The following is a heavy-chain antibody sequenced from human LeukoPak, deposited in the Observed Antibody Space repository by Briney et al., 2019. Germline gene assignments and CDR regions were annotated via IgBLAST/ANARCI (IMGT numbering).Heavy chain of an antibody. CDR2: IGSSNVYT. Sequence: GGSLRLSCTASGLTFSDSYMSWIRQAPGKGLEWISKIGSSNVYTNYADSVKGRFTISRDNADNSLFLQMDSLRAEDTAVYYCARVYCSGGACNRYFFDFWGQGTLVTVSS. V-gene: IGHV3-11*06. CDR1: GLTFSDSY. CDR3: ARVYCSGGACNRYFFDF. J-gene: IGHJ4*02. D-gene: IGHD2-15*01.